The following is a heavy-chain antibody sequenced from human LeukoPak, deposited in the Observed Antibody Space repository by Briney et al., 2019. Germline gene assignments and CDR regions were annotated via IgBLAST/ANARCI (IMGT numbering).Heavy chain of an antibody. J-gene: IGHJ4*02. CDR1: GGSFSGYY. Sequence: SETLSLTCAVYGGSFSGYYWSWIRQPPGKGLEWIGEINHSGSTNYNPSLKSRVTISVDTSKNQFSPKLSSVTAADTAVYYCARGQSKWLVPFYFDYWGQGTLVTVSS. V-gene: IGHV4-34*01. D-gene: IGHD6-19*01. CDR3: ARGQSKWLVPFYFDY. CDR2: INHSGST.